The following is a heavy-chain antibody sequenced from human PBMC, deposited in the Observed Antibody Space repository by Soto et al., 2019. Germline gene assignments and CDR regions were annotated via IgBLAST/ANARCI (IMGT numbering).Heavy chain of an antibody. V-gene: IGHV3-13*01. J-gene: IGHJ3*02. CDR1: GFTLSTYD. CDR3: AKDNSASIVVVPAAMSHDAFDI. D-gene: IGHD2-2*01. CDR2: LSYAGDT. Sequence: GGSLRPSCAASGFTLSTYDMHWVRQATGKGLEWVAALSYAGDTYYPGSVKGRFTVSREDAKNTLYLQMNSLRAEDTAVYYCAKDNSASIVVVPAAMSHDAFDIWGQGTMVTVSS.